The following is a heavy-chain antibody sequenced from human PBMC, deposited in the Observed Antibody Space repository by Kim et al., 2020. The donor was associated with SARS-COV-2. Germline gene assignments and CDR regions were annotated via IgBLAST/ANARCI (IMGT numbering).Heavy chain of an antibody. CDR2: ISSSSSYI. V-gene: IGHV3-21*01. CDR3: APYCSGGSCYSDY. CDR1: GFTFSSYS. J-gene: IGHJ4*02. Sequence: GGSLRLSCAASGFTFSSYSMNWVRQAPGKGLEWVSSISSSSSYIYYADSVKGRFTISRDNAKNSLYLQMNSLRAEDTAVYYCAPYCSGGSCYSDYWGQGTLVTVSS. D-gene: IGHD2-15*01.